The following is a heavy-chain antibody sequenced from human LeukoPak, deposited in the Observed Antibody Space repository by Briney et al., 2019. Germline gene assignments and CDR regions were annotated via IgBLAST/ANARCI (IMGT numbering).Heavy chain of an antibody. J-gene: IGHJ4*02. V-gene: IGHV4-39*01. Sequence: PSETLSLTCTVSGGSISSSSYYWGWIRQPPGKGLEWIGSIYYSGSTYYNPSLKSRVTISVDTSKNQLSLELSSVTAADTAVYYCASEVGYCSGGSCYYFDYWGQGTLVTVSS. CDR3: ASEVGYCSGGSCYYFDY. CDR2: IYYSGST. D-gene: IGHD2-15*01. CDR1: GGSISSSSYY.